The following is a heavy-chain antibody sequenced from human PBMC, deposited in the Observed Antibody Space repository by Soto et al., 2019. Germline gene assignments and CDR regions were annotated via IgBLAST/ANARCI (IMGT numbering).Heavy chain of an antibody. J-gene: IGHJ4*02. Sequence: EVQLLESGGGLVQPGGSLRLSCAASGFTFSSYAMTWVRQAPGKGLEWVSTINDSGGSAYYADSVKGRFTISRDNSKNTLWLQMNSLRADDTAVYYCAKDKGDHGGYWGQGTLVTVSS. CDR1: GFTFSSYA. V-gene: IGHV3-23*01. CDR3: AKDKGDHGGY. CDR2: INDSGGSA. D-gene: IGHD2-21*02.